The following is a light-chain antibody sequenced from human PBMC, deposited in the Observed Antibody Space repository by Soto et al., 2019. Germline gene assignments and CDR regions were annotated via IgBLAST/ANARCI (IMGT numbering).Light chain of an antibody. CDR1: QSVSSSY. CDR3: QQYGSSPPET. V-gene: IGKV3-20*01. CDR2: GAS. Sequence: EIVLTQSPGTLSLSPGERATLSFMSIQSVSSSYLAWYQQKPGQAPRLLIYGASSRATGIPDRFSGSGSGTDFTLTISRLEPEDFAVYYCQQYGSSPPETFGQGTKVDI. J-gene: IGKJ1*01.